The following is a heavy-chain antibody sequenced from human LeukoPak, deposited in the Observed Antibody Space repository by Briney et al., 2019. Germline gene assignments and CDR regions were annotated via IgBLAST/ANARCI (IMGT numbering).Heavy chain of an antibody. CDR2: INHSGST. CDR3: ARDMVRGVMIWFDP. V-gene: IGHV4-34*01. CDR1: GGSFSGYY. D-gene: IGHD3-10*01. Sequence: PSETLSLTCAVYGGSFSGYYWSWIRQPPGKGLEWIGEINHSGSTNYNPSLKSRVTISVDTSKNQSSLKLSSVTAADTAVYYCARDMVRGVMIWFDPWGQGTLVTVSS. J-gene: IGHJ5*02.